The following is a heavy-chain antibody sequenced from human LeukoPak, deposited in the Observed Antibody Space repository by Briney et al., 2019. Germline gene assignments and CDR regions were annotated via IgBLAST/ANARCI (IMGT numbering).Heavy chain of an antibody. CDR3: AKEIYGDSTGGRFQH. D-gene: IGHD4-17*01. CDR2: ISGSGVGT. CDR1: GFTFSSYA. V-gene: IGHV3-23*01. J-gene: IGHJ1*01. Sequence: GGSLRLSCAASGFTFSSYAMSWVRQAPGKGLEWVSVISGSGVGTYYADSAKGRFTISRDNSKNTLYLQMNSLRAEDTAVYYCAKEIYGDSTGGRFQHWGQGTLVTVSS.